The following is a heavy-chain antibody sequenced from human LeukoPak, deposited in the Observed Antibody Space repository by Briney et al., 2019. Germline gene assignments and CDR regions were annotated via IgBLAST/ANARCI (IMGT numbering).Heavy chain of an antibody. D-gene: IGHD3-22*01. J-gene: IGHJ3*02. CDR1: GYTFTGYY. CDR3: ARDAESLITMKVTVLDAFDI. CDR2: INPNSGGT. V-gene: IGHV1-2*02. Sequence: ASVKVSCKASGYTFTGYYMHWVRQAPGQGLEWMGWINPNSGGTNYAQKFQGRVTMTRDTSISTAYMELSRLRSDDTAVYYCARDAESLITMKVTVLDAFDIWGQGTMVTVSS.